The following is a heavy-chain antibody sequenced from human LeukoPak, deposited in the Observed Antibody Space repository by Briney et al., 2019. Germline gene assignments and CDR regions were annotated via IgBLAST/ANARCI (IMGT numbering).Heavy chain of an antibody. V-gene: IGHV3-9*01. CDR2: ISWNSGSI. J-gene: IGHJ6*02. CDR3: AKAGTGDWEDYYYGMDV. D-gene: IGHD7-27*01. CDR1: GFTFDDYA. Sequence: SLRLSCAASGFTFDDYAMHWVRQAPGKGLEWVSGISWNSGSIGYADSVKGRFTISRDNAKNSLYLQMNSLRAEDTALYYCAKAGTGDWEDYYYGMDVWGQGTTVTVSS.